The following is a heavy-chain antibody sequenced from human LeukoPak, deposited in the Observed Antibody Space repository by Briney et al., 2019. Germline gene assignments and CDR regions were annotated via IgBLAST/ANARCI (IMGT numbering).Heavy chain of an antibody. CDR1: GGSFSGYY. D-gene: IGHD4-17*01. V-gene: IGHV4-34*01. CDR3: ARTGTDYGTNWFDP. Sequence: PSETLSLTCAVYGGSFSGYYWSWIRQPPGKGLEWIGEINHSGSTNYNPSLKSRVTISVDTSKNQFSLKLSSVTAADTAVYYCARTGTDYGTNWFDPWGQGTLVTVSS. CDR2: INHSGST. J-gene: IGHJ5*02.